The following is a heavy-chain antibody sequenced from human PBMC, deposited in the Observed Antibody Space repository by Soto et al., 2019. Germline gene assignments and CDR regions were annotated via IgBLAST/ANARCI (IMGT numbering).Heavy chain of an antibody. J-gene: IGHJ2*01. CDR1: GFTFRSYA. V-gene: IGHV3-23*01. CDR2: ISGSGIST. CDR3: AKEPVGPDWYFDL. Sequence: DVQLLESGGGLVQPGGSLRLSCAASGFTFRSYAMSWVRQAPGKGLEWVSGISGSGISTHYADSVKGRFTVSRDNSKKKLYLQRNSLRAEDTAVYNCAKEPVGPDWYFDLWGRGTLVTVSS.